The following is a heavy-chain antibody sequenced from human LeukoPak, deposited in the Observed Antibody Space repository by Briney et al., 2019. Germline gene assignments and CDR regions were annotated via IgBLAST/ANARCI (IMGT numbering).Heavy chain of an antibody. CDR2: ISYDGSNK. CDR1: GFTFSSYA. Sequence: PGGSLRLSCAASGFTFSSYAMHWVRQAPGKGLEWVAVISYDGSNKYYADSVKGRFTISRDNSKNTLYLQMNSLRAEDTAVYYCARSVGGVIIDYALDIWGQGTMVAVSS. V-gene: IGHV3-30-3*01. J-gene: IGHJ3*02. D-gene: IGHD3-3*01. CDR3: ARSVGGVIIDYALDI.